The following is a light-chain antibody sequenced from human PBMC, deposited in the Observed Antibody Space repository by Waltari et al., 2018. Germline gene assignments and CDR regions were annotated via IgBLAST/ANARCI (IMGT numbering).Light chain of an antibody. CDR3: AVWEDSLSEWV. CDR2: KND. V-gene: IGLV1-47*01. CDR1: NSNIGSNS. J-gene: IGLJ3*02. Sequence: QSVLTQPPSASATPGPRVTIPCSGRNSNIGSNSVYWYQQLPGTAPKLLIYKNDQRPSGVPDRFYGSKSGTSASLASSGLRSEDEADYYCAVWEDSLSEWVFGGGTKLTVL.